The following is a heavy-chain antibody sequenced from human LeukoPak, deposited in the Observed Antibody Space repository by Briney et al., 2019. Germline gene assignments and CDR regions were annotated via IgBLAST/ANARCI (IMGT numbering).Heavy chain of an antibody. V-gene: IGHV4-34*01. Sequence: PSETLSLTCAVYGGSFSGYYWSWIRQPPGKGLEWIGEINHSGSTNYNPSLKSRVTISVDTSKNQFSLKLSSVTAADTAVYYCARVKQGVVAYDYWGQGTLVTVSS. CDR2: INHSGST. CDR1: GGSFSGYY. D-gene: IGHD3-22*01. J-gene: IGHJ4*02. CDR3: ARVKQGVVAYDY.